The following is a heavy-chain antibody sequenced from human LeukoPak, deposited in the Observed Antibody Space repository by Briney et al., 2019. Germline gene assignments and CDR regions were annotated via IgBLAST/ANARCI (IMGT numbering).Heavy chain of an antibody. CDR2: INPNSGGK. Sequence: ASVKVSCKASGYTFTDHYIHWVRQAPGQGLECMGWINPNSGGKNYAQKFQGRVTMTRDTSISTAYMEVSRLRSDDSAVYFCARVPIPPYSSSWYQPFDYWGQEPWSPSPQ. CDR3: ARVPIPPYSSSWYQPFDY. V-gene: IGHV1-2*02. D-gene: IGHD6-13*01. CDR1: GYTFTDHY. J-gene: IGHJ4*01.